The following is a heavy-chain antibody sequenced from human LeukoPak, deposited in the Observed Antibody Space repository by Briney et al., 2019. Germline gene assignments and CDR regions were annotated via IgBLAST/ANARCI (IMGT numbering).Heavy chain of an antibody. Sequence: GGSLRLSCAASGXTFSNAWVSWVRQAPGKGLEWVGRIKDKTDGGTTDYAAPVKGRFTISRDDSKTTLYLQMNSLNTEDTAVYYCTTPSGSYGLEAFDIWGQGTMVTVSS. CDR3: TTPSGSYGLEAFDI. CDR1: GXTFSNAW. D-gene: IGHD3-10*01. CDR2: IKDKTDGGTT. V-gene: IGHV3-15*01. J-gene: IGHJ3*02.